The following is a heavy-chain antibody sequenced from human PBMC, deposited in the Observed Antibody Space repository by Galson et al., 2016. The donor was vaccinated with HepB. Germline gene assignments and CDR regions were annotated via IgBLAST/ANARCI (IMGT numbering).Heavy chain of an antibody. CDR2: IWYDGTNE. CDR3: AKDIGYCSGGTCPNDAFDI. Sequence: SLGLSCAASGFTFSSYGIHWVRQAPGKGLEWVALIWYDGTNEYYADSVKGRFTISRDNFKNTLYLQMNSLRAEDTAVYYCAKDIGYCSGGTCPNDAFDIWGQRTMVTVAS. D-gene: IGHD2-15*01. V-gene: IGHV3-33*06. J-gene: IGHJ3*02. CDR1: GFTFSSYG.